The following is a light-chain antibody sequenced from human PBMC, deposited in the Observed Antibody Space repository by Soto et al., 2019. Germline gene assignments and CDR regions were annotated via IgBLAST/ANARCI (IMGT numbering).Light chain of an antibody. V-gene: IGKV3-11*01. J-gene: IGKJ5*01. CDR2: GIS. CDR1: QSVNNF. Sequence: EVVLTQSPATLSLSPGDRATLSCRASQSVNNFLAWYQQKPGQTPRLLIYGISKRATDIPDMFSGSGSGTEFTLTISSLQPEDFATYYCQQHGQWPITFGQGTRLEIK. CDR3: QQHGQWPIT.